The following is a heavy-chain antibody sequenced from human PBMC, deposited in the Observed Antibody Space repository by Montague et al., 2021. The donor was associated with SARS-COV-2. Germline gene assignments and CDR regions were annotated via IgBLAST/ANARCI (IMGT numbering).Heavy chain of an antibody. CDR1: GDSISTRTW. CDR2: IFHSGTI. V-gene: IGHV4-4*02. J-gene: IGHJ3*02. Sequence: SETLSLTCRLSGDSISTRTWWTWVRQPPGKRLEWIGEIFHSGTIXYNPSLKSRVSISLDKSNNQFSLRLSTLIAADTAVYYCARGSYGPDALDIWGQGTRVTVPS. D-gene: IGHD5-18*01. CDR3: ARGSYGPDALDI.